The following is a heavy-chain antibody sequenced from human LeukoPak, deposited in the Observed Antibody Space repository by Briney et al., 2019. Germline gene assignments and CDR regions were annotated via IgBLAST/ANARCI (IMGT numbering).Heavy chain of an antibody. J-gene: IGHJ4*02. CDR3: ARGDIVVVPAAILGY. CDR1: GYTFTGYY. Sequence: ASVKVSCKASGYTFTGYYMHWVRQAPGQGLEWMGWINPNSGGTNYAQKFQGRVTMTRDTSISTAYMELSRLRSDDTAVHYCARGDIVVVPAAILGYWGQGTLVTVSS. D-gene: IGHD2-2*02. V-gene: IGHV1-2*02. CDR2: INPNSGGT.